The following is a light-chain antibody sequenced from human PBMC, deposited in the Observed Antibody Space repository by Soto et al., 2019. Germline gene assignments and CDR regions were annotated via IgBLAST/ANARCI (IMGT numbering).Light chain of an antibody. Sequence: QSVLTQPASVSGSPGQSITISCTGTSSDVGSYNLDSWYQQHPGKAPKLMIYEVSKRPSGVSNRFSGSKSGNTASLTISGLQAEDEADYYCCSYAGSSTWVFGGGTQLTVL. CDR3: CSYAGSSTWV. J-gene: IGLJ3*02. V-gene: IGLV2-23*02. CDR2: EVS. CDR1: SSDVGSYNL.